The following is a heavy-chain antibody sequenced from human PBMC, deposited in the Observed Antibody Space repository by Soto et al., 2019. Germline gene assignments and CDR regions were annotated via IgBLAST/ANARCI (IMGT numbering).Heavy chain of an antibody. J-gene: IGHJ3*02. Sequence: QLQLQESGPGLVKPSETLSLTCTVSGGSISSSNYYWGWIRQPPGKGLEWIGYIYYSGNTYYNTSLKSRVTLPVDMSKSMFSVNLISVTAAATAVYYCARLSKDYGGKWDAFHIWGQGTMVTVSS. V-gene: IGHV4-39*01. CDR3: ARLSKDYGGKWDAFHI. CDR2: IYYSGNT. D-gene: IGHD4-17*01. CDR1: GGSISSSNYY.